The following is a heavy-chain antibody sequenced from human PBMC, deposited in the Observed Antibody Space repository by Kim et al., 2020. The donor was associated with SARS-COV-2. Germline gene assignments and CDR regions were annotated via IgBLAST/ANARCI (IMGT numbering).Heavy chain of an antibody. CDR3: TTDYYSAAAGTDY. J-gene: IGHJ4*02. V-gene: IGHV3-15*01. D-gene: IGHD6-13*01. Sequence: YAAPVKGRFTISRDESKNTLYLQMNRLKTEDTAVYYCTTDYYSAAAGTDYWGQGTLVTVSS.